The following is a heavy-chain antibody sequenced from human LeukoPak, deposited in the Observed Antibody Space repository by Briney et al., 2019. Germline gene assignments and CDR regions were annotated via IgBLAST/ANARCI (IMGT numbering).Heavy chain of an antibody. D-gene: IGHD2-2*01. CDR1: GYTFTSYD. J-gene: IGHJ5*02. CDR2: IIPIFGTA. Sequence: SVKVSCKASGYTFTSYDIDWVRQAPGQGLEWMGGIIPIFGTANYAQKFQGRVTITADESTSTAYMELSSLRSEDTAVYYCARDQYRQYQLLSANWFDPWGQGTLVTVSS. CDR3: ARDQYRQYQLLSANWFDP. V-gene: IGHV1-69*13.